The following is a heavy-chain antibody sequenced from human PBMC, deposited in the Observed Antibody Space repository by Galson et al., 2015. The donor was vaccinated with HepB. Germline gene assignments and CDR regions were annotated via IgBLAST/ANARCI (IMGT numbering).Heavy chain of an antibody. CDR2: ISYDGST. CDR3: ARDLGAYPDL. V-gene: IGHV4-59*01. J-gene: IGHJ5*02. Sequence: LSLTCTISSGSISTYFWSWIRQFPGKGLDYIGYISYDGSTNYNPSLKSRVTISLATSKNQFSLSLSSVTTADTAVYYCARDLGAYPDLWGQGALVTVSS. CDR1: SGSISTYF.